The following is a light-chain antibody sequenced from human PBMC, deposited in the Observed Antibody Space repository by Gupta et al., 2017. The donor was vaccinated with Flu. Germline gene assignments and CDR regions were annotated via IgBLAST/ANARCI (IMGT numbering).Light chain of an antibody. CDR1: SNDIGDYSY. CDR2: DVS. CDR3: SSFTSTHSLV. J-gene: IGLJ2*01. V-gene: IGLV2-14*01. Sequence: QSPLTHPASASGSPGQSITSSSTGTSNDIGDYSYVSWYQQHPGKAPKLMIHDVSARPSVVSNRLSGSKSGNTASLTISGLQADDEAEYYCSSFTSTHSLVFGGGTKLTVL.